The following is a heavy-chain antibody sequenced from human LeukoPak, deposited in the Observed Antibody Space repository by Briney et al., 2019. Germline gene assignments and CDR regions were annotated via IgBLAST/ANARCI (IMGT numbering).Heavy chain of an antibody. V-gene: IGHV4-39*07. CDR2: IYTSGST. J-gene: IGHJ6*03. D-gene: IGHD3-22*01. CDR1: GVSISSGSQY. Sequence: PSETLSLTCNVSGVSISSGSQYWGWIRQPPGTGLELIGRIYTSGSTNYNPSLKSRVTISVDTSKNQFSLKLSSVTAADTAVYYCARDLHYYDSSGYLVGYYMDVWGKGTTVTVSS. CDR3: ARDLHYYDSSGYLVGYYMDV.